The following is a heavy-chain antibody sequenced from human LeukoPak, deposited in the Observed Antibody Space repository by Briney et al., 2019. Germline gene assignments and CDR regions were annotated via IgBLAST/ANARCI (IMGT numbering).Heavy chain of an antibody. V-gene: IGHV3-23*01. CDR1: VFTFSSYA. Sequence: PGGSLRLSCAASVFTFSSYAMSWVRQAPGKGLEWVSAISWSCGSTYYADSVKGRFTISRDNSKNTLYLQMNSLRAEDTAVYYCAKEGYVRGIAAAGAAVDYWGQGTLVTVSS. CDR2: ISWSCGST. CDR3: AKEGYVRGIAAAGAAVDY. D-gene: IGHD6-13*01. J-gene: IGHJ4*02.